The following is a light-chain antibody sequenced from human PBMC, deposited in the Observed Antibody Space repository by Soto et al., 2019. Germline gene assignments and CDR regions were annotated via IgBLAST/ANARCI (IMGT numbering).Light chain of an antibody. Sequence: ELVFAQSPSTLPSSPRERATLSCRASQSVSSNLAWYQQKPGQAPRVPIYGASTRAAGIPARFSGSGSGTEFTLTLLSLQSEYSAVYYRQQYNDWPLTVGGGTQVDNK. V-gene: IGKV3-15*01. CDR3: QQYNDWPLT. CDR2: GAS. J-gene: IGKJ4*01. CDR1: QSVSSN.